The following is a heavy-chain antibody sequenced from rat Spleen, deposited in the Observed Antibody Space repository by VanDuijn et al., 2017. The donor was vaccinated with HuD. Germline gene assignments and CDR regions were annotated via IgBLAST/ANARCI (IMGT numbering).Heavy chain of an antibody. Sequence: EVQLVESGGDLVQPGRSLKLSCAASGFTFSDHNMAWVRQAPKKGLEWVATISYDGSSTYYRDSVKGRFTISRDNAKSTLYLQMDSLRSEDTATYYCARLYYDGYYGYVMDAWGQGASVTVSS. V-gene: IGHV5-7*01. D-gene: IGHD1-12*03. CDR1: GFTFSDHN. J-gene: IGHJ4*01. CDR3: ARLYYDGYYGYVMDA. CDR2: ISYDGSST.